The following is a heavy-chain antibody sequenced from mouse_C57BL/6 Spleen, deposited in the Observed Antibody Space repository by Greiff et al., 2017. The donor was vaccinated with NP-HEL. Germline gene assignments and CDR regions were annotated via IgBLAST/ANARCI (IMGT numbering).Heavy chain of an antibody. CDR3: ARAITTVVATDY. J-gene: IGHJ2*01. CDR1: GYTFTDYY. CDR2: INPNNGGT. Sequence: EVQLQQSGPELVKPGASVKISCKASGYTFTDYYMNWVKQSHGKSLEWIGDINPNNGGTSYNQKFKGKATWTVDKSSSTAYMELRSLTSEDSAVYYCARAITTVVATDYWGQGTTLTVSS. V-gene: IGHV1-26*01. D-gene: IGHD1-1*01.